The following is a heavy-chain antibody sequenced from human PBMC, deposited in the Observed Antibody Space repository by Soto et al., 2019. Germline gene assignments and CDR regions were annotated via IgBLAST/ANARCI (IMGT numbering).Heavy chain of an antibody. V-gene: IGHV4-59*01. CDR2: IYYSGST. CDR3: ARGGLYTSGSFDY. D-gene: IGHD3-10*01. J-gene: IGHJ4*02. CDR1: SGSISSYS. Sequence: SETLSLTCTVSSGSISSYSWNWIRQPPGKGLEWIGYIYYSGSTNYNPSLKSRVTISVDTSKNQFSLNLSSVTAADTAVYYCARGGLYTSGSFDYWGQGTLVTVSS.